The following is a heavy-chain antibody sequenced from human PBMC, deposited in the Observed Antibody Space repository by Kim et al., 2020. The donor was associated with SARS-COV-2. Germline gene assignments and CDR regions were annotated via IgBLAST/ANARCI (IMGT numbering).Heavy chain of an antibody. D-gene: IGHD5-12*01. V-gene: IGHV4-39*01. CDR3: ARRGIVAMGYYFDY. Sequence: KPSLKRRVTISVDTSKNQFSLKLRSVTAADTAVYYCARRGIVAMGYYFDYWGQGTLVTVSS. J-gene: IGHJ4*02.